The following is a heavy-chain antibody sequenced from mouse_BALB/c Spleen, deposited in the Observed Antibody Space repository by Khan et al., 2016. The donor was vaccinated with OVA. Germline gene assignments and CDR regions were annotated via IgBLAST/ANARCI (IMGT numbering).Heavy chain of an antibody. CDR1: GFTFSNYA. CDR3: ARTPGYYGSNYFDD. J-gene: IGHJ2*01. CDR2: ISSGGSYT. Sequence: EVELVESGGGLVKPGGSLKLSCAASGFTFSNYAMSWVRQTPEKRLEWVATISSGGSYTYYPDSVQGRFTISGDNAKNTLYLQMSSLRSEETAMYSCARTPGYYGSNYFDDWGQGTTLTVSS. D-gene: IGHD1-1*01. V-gene: IGHV5-9-3*01.